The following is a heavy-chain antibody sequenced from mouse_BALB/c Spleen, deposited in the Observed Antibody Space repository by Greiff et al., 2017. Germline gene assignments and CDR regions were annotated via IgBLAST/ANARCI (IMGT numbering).Heavy chain of an antibody. Sequence: EVQLVESGGGLVQPGGSRKLSCAASGFTFSSFGMHWVRQAPEKGLEWVAYISSGSSTIYYADTVKGRFTISRDNPKNTLFLQMTSLRSEDTAMYYCAREGPLLRLRAPYYAMDYWGQGTSVTVSS. CDR2: ISSGSSTI. CDR1: GFTFSSFG. CDR3: AREGPLLRLRAPYYAMDY. V-gene: IGHV5-17*02. D-gene: IGHD1-2*01. J-gene: IGHJ4*01.